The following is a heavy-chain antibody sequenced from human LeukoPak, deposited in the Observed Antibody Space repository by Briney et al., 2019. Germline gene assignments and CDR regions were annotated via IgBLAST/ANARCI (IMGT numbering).Heavy chain of an antibody. CDR1: GFTFSSYA. D-gene: IGHD6-19*01. CDR2: ISGSGGST. CDR3: AKDPPLGGAVAGNFDY. J-gene: IGHJ4*02. Sequence: GGSLRPSCAASGFTFSSYAMSWVRQAPGKGLEWVSAISGSGGSTYYADSVKGRFTISRDNSKNTLYLQMNSLRAEDTAVYYCAKDPPLGGAVAGNFDYWGQGTLVTVSS. V-gene: IGHV3-23*01.